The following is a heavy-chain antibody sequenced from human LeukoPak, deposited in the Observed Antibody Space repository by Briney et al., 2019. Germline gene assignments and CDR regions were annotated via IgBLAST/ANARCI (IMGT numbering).Heavy chain of an antibody. CDR3: ARGQADIYCSCGSCYFFDY. J-gene: IGHJ4*02. Sequence: AASVTVSCKASGYTFTSYYMHWVRQAPGQGLEWMGIINPSGGSTSYAQKFQGRVTMTRDMSTSTVYMELSSLRSEDTAVYYCARGQADIYCSCGSCYFFDYWGQGTLVTVSS. D-gene: IGHD2-15*01. CDR2: INPSGGST. V-gene: IGHV1-46*01. CDR1: GYTFTSYY.